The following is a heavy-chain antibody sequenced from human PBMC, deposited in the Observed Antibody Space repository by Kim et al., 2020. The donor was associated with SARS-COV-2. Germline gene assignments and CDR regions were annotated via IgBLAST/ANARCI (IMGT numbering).Heavy chain of an antibody. Sequence: GGSLRLSCAASGFTFSSYSMNWVRQAPGKGLEWVPSISSSSSYIYYADSVKGRFTISRDNAKNSLYLQMNSLRAEDTAVYYCARGSSSGSNAFDIWGQGTMVTVSS. D-gene: IGHD3-22*01. CDR2: ISSSSSYI. CDR1: GFTFSSYS. J-gene: IGHJ3*02. CDR3: ARGSSSGSNAFDI. V-gene: IGHV3-21*01.